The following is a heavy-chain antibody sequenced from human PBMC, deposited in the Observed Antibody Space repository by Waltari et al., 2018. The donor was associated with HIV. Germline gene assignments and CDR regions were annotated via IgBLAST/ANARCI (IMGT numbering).Heavy chain of an antibody. Sequence: QVQLVQSGAEVKMPGSSVKVSCKASGDTFKKYAINWVRQAPGQGLEWMGRINPILGITNYAQKFRGRVAITADKSTGTAYMELSGLRSEDTAIFYCARWKGDEESIDFYYPFDYWGQGTLVTVSS. D-gene: IGHD3-22*01. V-gene: IGHV1-69*04. J-gene: IGHJ4*02. CDR1: GDTFKKYA. CDR3: ARWKGDEESIDFYYPFDY. CDR2: INPILGIT.